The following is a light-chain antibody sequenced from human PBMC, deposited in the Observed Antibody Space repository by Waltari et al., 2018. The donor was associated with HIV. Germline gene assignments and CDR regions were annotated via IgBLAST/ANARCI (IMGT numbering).Light chain of an antibody. J-gene: IGLJ3*02. V-gene: IGLV1-36*01. CDR2: FDD. CDR3: AAWDDNLNAML. CDR1: RSNIGKNA. Sequence: QSALTQPPSVSAVPRQRVTISCSGTRSNIGKNAVNWYRQFPGTTPTLLIYFDDLLSSGVSDRFSASKSDTSASLAISGLQSEDEADYYCAAWDDNLNAMLFGGGTRLTVL.